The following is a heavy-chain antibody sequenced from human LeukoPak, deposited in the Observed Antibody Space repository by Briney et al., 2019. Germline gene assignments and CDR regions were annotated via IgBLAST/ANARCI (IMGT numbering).Heavy chain of an antibody. CDR3: ARDRAVTQDWVEFDP. V-gene: IGHV3-66*03. D-gene: IGHD4-17*01. CDR2: IRDSGET. Sequence: GGSLRLSCVASGFSVSNYYMSWVRQAPGKGLEWVSLIRDSGETFYADSVKGRFTISRDNSKNTMYLQMNRLRVEDTAVYFCARDRAVTQDWVEFDPWGQGTLVTVSS. J-gene: IGHJ5*02. CDR1: GFSVSNYY.